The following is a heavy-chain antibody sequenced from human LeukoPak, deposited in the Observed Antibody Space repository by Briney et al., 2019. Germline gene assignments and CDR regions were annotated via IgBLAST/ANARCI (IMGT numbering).Heavy chain of an antibody. Sequence: GESLKISCKGSGYSFTSYWIGWVRQMPGKGLEWMGIIYPSDSDTRYSLSLQGQVTISADKSISTAYLQWSSLKASDTAMYYCARRTVEVPAAMDVWGQGTTVTVPS. J-gene: IGHJ6*02. V-gene: IGHV5-51*01. CDR2: IYPSDSDT. CDR1: GYSFTSYW. CDR3: ARRTVEVPAAMDV. D-gene: IGHD2-2*01.